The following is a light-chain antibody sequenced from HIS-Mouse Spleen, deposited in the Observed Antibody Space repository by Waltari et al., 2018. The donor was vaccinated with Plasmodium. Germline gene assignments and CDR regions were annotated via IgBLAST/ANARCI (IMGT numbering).Light chain of an antibody. J-gene: IGLJ2*01. Sequence: SYELTQPPSVSVSPGQTASITCSGDKLGYKYACWYQQKPGQSPVLVIYQYSKRPSGIPVRFSGSNSGNTATLTISGTQAMDEADYYCQAWDSSTVVFGGGTKLTVL. CDR3: QAWDSSTVV. V-gene: IGLV3-1*01. CDR1: KLGYKY. CDR2: QYS.